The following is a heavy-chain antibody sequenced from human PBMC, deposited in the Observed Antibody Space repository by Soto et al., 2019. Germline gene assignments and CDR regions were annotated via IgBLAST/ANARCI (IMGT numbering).Heavy chain of an antibody. CDR2: INPNSGGT. J-gene: IGHJ3*02. CDR3: ASPYNWNYGYYAFDI. Sequence: ASVKVSCKASGYTFTGYYMHWVRQAPGQGLEWMGWINPNSGGTNYAHKFQGRVTMTRDTSINTAYMELSRLRSDDTAVYYCASPYNWNYGYYAFDIWGQVTMVTVSS. D-gene: IGHD1-1*01. V-gene: IGHV1-2*07. CDR1: GYTFTGYY.